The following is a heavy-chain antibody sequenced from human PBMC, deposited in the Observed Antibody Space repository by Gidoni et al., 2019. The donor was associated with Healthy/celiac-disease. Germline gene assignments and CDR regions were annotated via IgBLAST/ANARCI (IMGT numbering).Heavy chain of an antibody. CDR2: MNPNSGNT. CDR3: ARGSGWPGHYYYGMDV. D-gene: IGHD2-15*01. Sequence: QVQLVQSGAEGKKPGASVKVSCKDSGYTFTSYDINWVRQATGQGLEWMGWMNPNSGNTGYAQKFQGRVTMTRNTSISTAYMELSSLRSEDTAVYYCARGSGWPGHYYYGMDVWGQGTTVTVSS. J-gene: IGHJ6*02. CDR1: GYTFTSYD. V-gene: IGHV1-8*01.